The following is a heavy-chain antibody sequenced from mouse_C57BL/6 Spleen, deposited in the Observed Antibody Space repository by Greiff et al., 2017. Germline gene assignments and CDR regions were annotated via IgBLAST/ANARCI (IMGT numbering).Heavy chain of an antibody. CDR1: GYTFTTYP. D-gene: IGHD2-2*01. J-gene: IGHJ3*01. Sequence: QVHVKQSGAELVKPGASVKMSCKASGYTFTTYPIEWMKQNHGKSLEWIGNFHPYNDDTKYNEKFKGKATLTVEKSSSTVYLELSRLTSDDSAVYYCAIYGYDVGFAYWGQGTLVTVSA. V-gene: IGHV1-47*01. CDR2: FHPYNDDT. CDR3: AIYGYDVGFAY.